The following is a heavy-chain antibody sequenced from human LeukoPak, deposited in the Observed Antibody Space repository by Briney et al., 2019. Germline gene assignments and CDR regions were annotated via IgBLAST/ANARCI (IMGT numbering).Heavy chain of an antibody. CDR1: GFTVSSNS. D-gene: IGHD3-16*01. CDR3: AKGCPHGGVDY. Sequence: GGSLRLSCTVSGFTVSSNSMSWVRQAPGKGLEWVSFIYSDNTHYSDSVKGRFTISRDNSKNTLYLQMNSLRAEDTAVYYCAKGCPHGGVDYWGQGTLVTVSS. J-gene: IGHJ4*02. V-gene: IGHV3-53*01. CDR2: IYSDNT.